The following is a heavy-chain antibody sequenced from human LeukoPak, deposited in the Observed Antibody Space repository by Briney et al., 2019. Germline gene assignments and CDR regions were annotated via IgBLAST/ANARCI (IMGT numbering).Heavy chain of an antibody. CDR1: GFTFGSYA. D-gene: IGHD4-17*01. CDR3: ASDRDKYGYGDYVDY. V-gene: IGHV3-23*01. CDR2: ISGSGGSP. Sequence: GGSLRLSCAASGFTFGSYAMSWVRQAPGKGLEWVSTISGSGGSPYYADSVKGRFTISRDNSKNTLYLQMNSLRAEDTAVYYCASDRDKYGYGDYVDYWGQGTLVTVSS. J-gene: IGHJ4*02.